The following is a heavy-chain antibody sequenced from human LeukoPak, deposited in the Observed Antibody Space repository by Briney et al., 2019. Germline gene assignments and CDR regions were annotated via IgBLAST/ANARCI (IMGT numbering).Heavy chain of an antibody. Sequence: AGSLCLTCAASGFTFSGYQMNWIRQAPGKGLEWISYMSSSGSTIYYAYSVRGRFTISRDNAKNSLYLQMSGLSAEDAADYYCAGSPADYGLDVWGQRTTVTVSS. D-gene: IGHD1-26*01. CDR1: GFTFSGYQ. J-gene: IGHJ6*02. V-gene: IGHV3-48*03. CDR3: AGSPADYGLDV. CDR2: MSSSGSTI.